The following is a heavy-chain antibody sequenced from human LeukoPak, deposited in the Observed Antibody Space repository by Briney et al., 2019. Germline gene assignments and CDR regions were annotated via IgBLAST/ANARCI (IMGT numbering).Heavy chain of an antibody. J-gene: IGHJ5*02. Sequence: ASVKVSCKASGYTFTSYYMHWVRQAPGQGLEWMGWINPNSGDTNYAQKFQGRVTMTRDTSITTAYMEVSSLRSDDTAVYYCARDGKIRQRNWFDPWGQGTLVTVSS. V-gene: IGHV1-2*02. CDR3: ARDGKIRQRNWFDP. CDR1: GYTFTSYY. CDR2: INPNSGDT. D-gene: IGHD6-25*01.